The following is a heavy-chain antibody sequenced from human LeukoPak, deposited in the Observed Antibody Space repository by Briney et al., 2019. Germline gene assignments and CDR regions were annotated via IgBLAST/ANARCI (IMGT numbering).Heavy chain of an antibody. CDR1: EFTFSSYA. J-gene: IGHJ6*03. V-gene: IGHV3-23*01. CDR3: AKDSSGWSHIYMDV. CDR2: ISAGGGTT. D-gene: IGHD6-19*01. Sequence: GGSLRRSSAASEFTFSSYAMTWVRQAPGKGLEWVSGISAGGGTTYYADSVKGRFSISRDNSKKTVYLQMNSLRAEDTAVYYCAKDSSGWSHIYMDVWGKGTTVTVSS.